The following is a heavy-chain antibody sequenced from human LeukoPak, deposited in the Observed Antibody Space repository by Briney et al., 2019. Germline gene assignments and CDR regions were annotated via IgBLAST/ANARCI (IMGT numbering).Heavy chain of an antibody. Sequence: LSETLSLTCTVSGGSISSYYWSWIRQPPGKGLEWIGYIYTSGSTNYNPSLKSRVTISVDTSKNQFSLKLSSVTAADTAVYYCARLEYYYDSSGYLARYYFDYWGQGTLVTVSS. CDR3: ARLEYYYDSSGYLARYYFDY. CDR2: IYTSGST. CDR1: GGSISSYY. V-gene: IGHV4-4*09. D-gene: IGHD3-22*01. J-gene: IGHJ4*02.